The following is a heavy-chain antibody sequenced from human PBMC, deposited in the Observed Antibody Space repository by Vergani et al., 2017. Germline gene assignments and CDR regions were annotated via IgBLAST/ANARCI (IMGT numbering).Heavy chain of an antibody. D-gene: IGHD6-13*01. CDR1: GGSISSGSYY. CDR3: ARDPLYSTTWPFLLLDMDV. J-gene: IGHJ6*02. CDR2: FYTGGGT. Sequence: QVQLQESGPGLVRPSQTLSLTCTVSGGSISSGSYYWSWFRQPAGKGLEWIGRFYTGGGTSYNPSLKSRVTISVDTSKNQFSLQLSSVTAAYTAVHYCARDPLYSTTWPFLLLDMDVWGQGTTVTVSS. V-gene: IGHV4-61*02.